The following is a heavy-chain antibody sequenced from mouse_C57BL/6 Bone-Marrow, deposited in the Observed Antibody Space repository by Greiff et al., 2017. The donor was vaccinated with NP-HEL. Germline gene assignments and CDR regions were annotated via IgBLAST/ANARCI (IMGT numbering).Heavy chain of an antibody. CDR3: AREGGYGYYYAMDY. CDR2: INPYNGGT. J-gene: IGHJ4*01. Sequence: VQLQQSGPVLVKPGASVKMSCKASGYTFTDYYMNWVKQSHGKSLEWIGVINPYNGGTSYNQKFKGKATLTVDKSSSTAYMELNSLTSEDSAVYYCAREGGYGYYYAMDYWGQGTSVTVSS. CDR1: GYTFTDYY. D-gene: IGHD2-14*01. V-gene: IGHV1-19*01.